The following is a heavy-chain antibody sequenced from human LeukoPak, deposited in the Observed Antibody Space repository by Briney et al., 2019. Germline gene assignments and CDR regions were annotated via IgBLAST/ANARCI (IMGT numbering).Heavy chain of an antibody. CDR1: GYTFTSYG. V-gene: IGHV1-18*01. D-gene: IGHD6-19*01. CDR2: ISAYNGDT. Sequence: GASVKVSCKASGYTFTSYGISWVRQAPGQGLEWMGWISAYNGDTNYAQKFQGRVTMTTDTSTRTAYMELRSLRSDDTAVYYCARAPINKAVAGPGARNWFDPWGHGTLVTVSS. CDR3: ARAPINKAVAGPGARNWFDP. J-gene: IGHJ5*02.